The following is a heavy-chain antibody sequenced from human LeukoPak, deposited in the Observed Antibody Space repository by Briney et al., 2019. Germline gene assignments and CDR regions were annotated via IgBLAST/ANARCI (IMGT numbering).Heavy chain of an antibody. CDR2: IYYSGST. CDR1: GGSISSYY. CDR3: ARDKGFGELLSHFDY. J-gene: IGHJ4*02. V-gene: IGHV4-59*01. Sequence: PSETLSLTCTVSGGSISSYYWSWIRQPPGKGLEWIGYIYYSGSTNYNPSLRSRVTISVDTSKNQFSLKLSSVTAADTAVYYCARDKGFGELLSHFDYWGQGTLVTVSS. D-gene: IGHD3-10*01.